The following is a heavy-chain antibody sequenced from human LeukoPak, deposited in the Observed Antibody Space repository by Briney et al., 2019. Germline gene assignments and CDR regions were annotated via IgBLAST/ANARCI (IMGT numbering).Heavy chain of an antibody. J-gene: IGHJ4*02. CDR2: IRYDGSNK. CDR1: GFTFSSYG. D-gene: IGHD3-3*01. V-gene: IGHV3-30*02. Sequence: GGSLRLSCAASGFTFSSYGMHWVRQAPGKGLEWVAFIRYDGSNKYYADSVKGRFTISRDNSKNTLYLQMNSLRAEDTAVYYRAKVYDFWSGYPLNDYWGQGTLVTVSS. CDR3: AKVYDFWSGYPLNDY.